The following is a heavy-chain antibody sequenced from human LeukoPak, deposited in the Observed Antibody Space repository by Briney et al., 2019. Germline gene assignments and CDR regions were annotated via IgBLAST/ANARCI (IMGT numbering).Heavy chain of an antibody. V-gene: IGHV3-21*01. CDR2: ISSSSSYI. D-gene: IGHD4-17*01. Sequence: PGGSLRLSCAASGFTSSSYSMNWVRQAPGKGLEWVSSISSSSSYIYYADSVKGRFTISRDNAKNSLYLQMNSLRAEDTAVYYCARDSENRDYGDPSFDYWGQGTLVTVSS. CDR1: GFTSSSYS. CDR3: ARDSENRDYGDPSFDY. J-gene: IGHJ4*02.